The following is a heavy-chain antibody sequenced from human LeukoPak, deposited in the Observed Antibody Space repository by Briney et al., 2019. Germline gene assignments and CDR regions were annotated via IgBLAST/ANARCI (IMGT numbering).Heavy chain of an antibody. CDR2: IYSGGDT. J-gene: IGHJ4*02. V-gene: IGHV3-66*01. Sequence: GGSLRLSCAASGFTVSSNYMTWVRQAPGKGLEWLSVIYSGGDTYYADSVKGGFTISRDNSKNTLYLQMNSLRAEDTAVYYCARRSGEGYFDCWGQGTLVTVSS. CDR1: GFTVSSNY. CDR3: ARRSGEGYFDC. D-gene: IGHD1-26*01.